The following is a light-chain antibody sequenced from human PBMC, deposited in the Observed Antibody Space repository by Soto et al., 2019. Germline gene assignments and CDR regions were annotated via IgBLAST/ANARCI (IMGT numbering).Light chain of an antibody. CDR2: GAS. Sequence: DLRMTQSPSSLSASVGDRVAITCRASQDISKYLNWYQQKPGKAPKLLIFGASDLETGVPSRFSGSGSGRDFTLTITSLQPEDIGTYYCQQYENLPLIFGGGTKVEI. V-gene: IGKV1-33*01. CDR1: QDISKY. CDR3: QQYENLPLI. J-gene: IGKJ4*01.